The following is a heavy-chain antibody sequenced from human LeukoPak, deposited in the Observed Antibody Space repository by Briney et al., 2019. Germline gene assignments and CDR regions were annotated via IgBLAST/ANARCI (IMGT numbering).Heavy chain of an antibody. CDR2: ISTKVNNYAT. J-gene: IGHJ4*02. Sequence: PGGSLRLSYAASGFSFSGSDVHWVRQASGKGLEWVGLISTKVNNYATEYVSSVKGRFTISRDASSNTAYLQMNSLKTEDTAFYYCTVYIRGHYWGQGTLVTVSS. CDR1: GFSFSGSD. D-gene: IGHD2-2*02. V-gene: IGHV3-73*01. CDR3: TVYIRGHY.